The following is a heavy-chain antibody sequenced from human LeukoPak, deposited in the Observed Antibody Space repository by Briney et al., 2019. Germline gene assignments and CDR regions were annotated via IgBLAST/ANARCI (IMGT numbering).Heavy chain of an antibody. CDR1: GFTFSSHS. D-gene: IGHD3-22*01. Sequence: GGSLRLSCAASGFTFSSHSMNWVRQAPGKGLEWVSSISSSSSYIYYADSVKGRFTISRDNAKNSLYLQMNSLRAEDTAVYYCARPITMIAKIGAFDIWGQGTMVTVSS. J-gene: IGHJ3*02. V-gene: IGHV3-21*01. CDR2: ISSSSSYI. CDR3: ARPITMIAKIGAFDI.